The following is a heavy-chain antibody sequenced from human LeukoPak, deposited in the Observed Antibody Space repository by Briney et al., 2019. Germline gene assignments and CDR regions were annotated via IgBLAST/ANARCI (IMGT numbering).Heavy chain of an antibody. Sequence: SETLSLTCTVSGGPISSYYWSWIRQPPGKGLEWIGYIYYSGSTNYNPSLKSRVTISVDTSKNQFSLKLSSVTAADTAVYYCAKTYSSGLYYGMDVWGQGTTVTVSS. CDR1: GGPISSYY. V-gene: IGHV4-59*01. CDR2: IYYSGST. J-gene: IGHJ6*02. CDR3: AKTYSSGLYYGMDV. D-gene: IGHD6-19*01.